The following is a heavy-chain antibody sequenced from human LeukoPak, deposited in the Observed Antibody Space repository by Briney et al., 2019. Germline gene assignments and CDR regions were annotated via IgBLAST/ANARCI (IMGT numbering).Heavy chain of an antibody. V-gene: IGHV3-21*01. J-gene: IGHJ3*02. CDR2: ISSSSSYI. CDR3: ARDCSSTSCPRGAFDI. D-gene: IGHD2-2*01. Sequence: PGGSLRLSCAASGFTFSSYSMNWVRQAPGKGLEWVSSISSSSSYIYYADSVKGRFTISRDNAKNSLYLQMNSLRAEDTAVYYCARDCSSTSCPRGAFDIWGQGTMVTVSS. CDR1: GFTFSSYS.